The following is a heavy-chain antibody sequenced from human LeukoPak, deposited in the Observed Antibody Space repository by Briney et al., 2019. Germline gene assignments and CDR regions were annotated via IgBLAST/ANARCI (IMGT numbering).Heavy chain of an antibody. Sequence: GESLKISCKGSGYSVINYWIGWVRQMPGKGLEGMGLIYPGDSDTRYSPSFQGQVTISVDKSIDTTYLQWSSLKASDTAMYYYARRSGSRGSYSIDYWGQGTLVTVSS. CDR1: GYSVINYW. CDR2: IYPGDSDT. V-gene: IGHV5-51*01. J-gene: IGHJ4*02. CDR3: ARRSGSRGSYSIDY. D-gene: IGHD2-2*01.